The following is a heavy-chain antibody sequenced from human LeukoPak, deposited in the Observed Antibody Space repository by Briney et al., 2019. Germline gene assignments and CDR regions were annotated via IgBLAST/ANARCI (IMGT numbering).Heavy chain of an antibody. CDR3: ASLIAVPEVYQALVGAFDI. J-gene: IGHJ3*02. D-gene: IGHD6-19*01. CDR2: IIPIFGTA. Sequence: ASVKVSCKASGGTFSSYAISWVRQAPGQGLEWMGGIIPIFGTANYAQKFQGRVTITTDESTSTAYMELSSLRSEDTAVYYCASLIAVPEVYQALVGAFDIWGQGTMVTVSS. V-gene: IGHV1-69*05. CDR1: GGTFSSYA.